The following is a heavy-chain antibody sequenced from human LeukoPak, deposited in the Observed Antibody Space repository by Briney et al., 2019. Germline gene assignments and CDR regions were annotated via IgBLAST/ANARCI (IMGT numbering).Heavy chain of an antibody. CDR3: AREPTGGYSYGSWFDP. CDR1: GGTFSSYA. CDR2: ISAYNGNT. V-gene: IGHV1-18*01. J-gene: IGHJ5*02. Sequence: GASVKVSCKASGGTFSSYAISWVRQAPGQGLEWMGWISAYNGNTNYAQKLQGRVTMTTDTSTSTAYMELRSLRSDDTAVYYCAREPTGGYSYGSWFDPWGQGTLVTVSS. D-gene: IGHD5-18*01.